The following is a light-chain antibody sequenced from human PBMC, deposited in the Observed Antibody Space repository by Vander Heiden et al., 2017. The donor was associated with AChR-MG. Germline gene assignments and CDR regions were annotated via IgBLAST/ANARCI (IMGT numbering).Light chain of an antibody. J-gene: IGKJ2*01. CDR1: HRVSSNN. CDR3: QYYDSNDGFT. CDR2: GAS. Sequence: VVTQSPATLSLSPGERATLSCRTSHRVSSNNLAWYQQKPGHSPRLVMYGASFRGPDVPARFVGSVSGTDFTLAITRLEPEDFGLFYCQYYDSNDGFTFGQGTRLDI. V-gene: IGKV3-20*01.